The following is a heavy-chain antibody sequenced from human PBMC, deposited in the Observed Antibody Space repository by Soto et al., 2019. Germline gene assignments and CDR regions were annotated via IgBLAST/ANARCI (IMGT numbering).Heavy chain of an antibody. CDR3: ARDRSEGATREYYYYYGMDV. Sequence: QVQLVESGGGVVQPGRSLRLSCAASGFTFSSYGMHWVRQAPGKGLEWVAVIWYDGSNKYYADSVKGRFTISRDNSKNTLYLQMNSVRAEDKAVYYCARDRSEGATREYYYYYGMDVWGQGTTVTVSS. D-gene: IGHD1-26*01. J-gene: IGHJ6*02. CDR2: IWYDGSNK. V-gene: IGHV3-33*01. CDR1: GFTFSSYG.